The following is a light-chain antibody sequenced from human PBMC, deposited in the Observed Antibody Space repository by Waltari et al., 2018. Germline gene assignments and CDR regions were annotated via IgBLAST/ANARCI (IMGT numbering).Light chain of an antibody. J-gene: IGKJ1*01. CDR2: DAS. V-gene: IGKV3-20*01. CDR3: QKYVRLPGT. Sequence: EIVLMQSPGTLSLSPGERATLSCRASQSVGKSLAWYQQKSGQAPRLLIYDASTRATGIPDRFSASGFGTDFSLTISRLEPEDFAVYYCQKYVRLPGTFGQGTKVEIK. CDR1: QSVGKS.